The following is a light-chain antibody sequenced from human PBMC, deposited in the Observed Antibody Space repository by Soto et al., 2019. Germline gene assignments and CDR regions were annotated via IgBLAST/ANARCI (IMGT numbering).Light chain of an antibody. CDR3: QQRSNWPQT. V-gene: IGKV3D-20*02. J-gene: IGKJ1*01. CDR2: GAS. Sequence: DIVLTQSPGTLSLSPGERATLSCRGSQSVSSNYLAWYQQKPGQAPRLLIYGASNRATGIPARFSGSGSGTDCTLTISSLEPEDFAVYYCQQRSNWPQTLGQGTKVDIK. CDR1: QSVSSNY.